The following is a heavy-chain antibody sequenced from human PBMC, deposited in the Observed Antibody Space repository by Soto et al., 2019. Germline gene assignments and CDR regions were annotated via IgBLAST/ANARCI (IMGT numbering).Heavy chain of an antibody. CDR2: INHSGST. D-gene: IGHD3-3*01. V-gene: IGHV4-34*01. J-gene: IGHJ4*02. CDR3: ARANDDFWRALDY. CDR1: GGSGGSFSGYY. Sequence: SETLSLTCAVYGGSGGSFSGYYWSWIRQPPGKGLEWIGEINHSGSTYYNPSLKSRVTISVDRSKNQFSLNLSSVTAADTAMYYCARANDDFWRALDYWGQGTVVTVSS.